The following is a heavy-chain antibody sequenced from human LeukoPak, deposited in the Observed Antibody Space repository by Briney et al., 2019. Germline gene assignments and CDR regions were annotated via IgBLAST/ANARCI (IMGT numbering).Heavy chain of an antibody. CDR3: ARAPHLGAGYSSTPFDY. D-gene: IGHD6-13*01. J-gene: IGHJ4*02. V-gene: IGHV4-39*07. CDR2: IYHSETT. Sequence: SETLSLTCSVSGGSIRSSSHYWGWIRQPPGEGLEWIGIIYHSETTYYNASLKSRVTISVDTSKNQFSLKLSSVTAADTAVHYCARAPHLGAGYSSTPFDYWGQGTLVTVSS. CDR1: GGSIRSSSHY.